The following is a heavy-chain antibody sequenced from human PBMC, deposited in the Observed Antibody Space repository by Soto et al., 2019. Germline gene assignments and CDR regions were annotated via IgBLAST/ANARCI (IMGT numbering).Heavy chain of an antibody. D-gene: IGHD3-3*01. CDR2: ISGSGGST. V-gene: IGHV3-23*01. CDR3: AKVLDYDFWSGYYFAYFQH. Sequence: VGSLRLSCAASGFTFSSYAMSWVRQAPGKGLEWVSAISGSGGSTYYADSVKGRFTISRDNSKNTLYLQMNSLRAEDTAVYYCAKVLDYDFWSGYYFAYFQHWGQGTLVTVSS. CDR1: GFTFSSYA. J-gene: IGHJ1*01.